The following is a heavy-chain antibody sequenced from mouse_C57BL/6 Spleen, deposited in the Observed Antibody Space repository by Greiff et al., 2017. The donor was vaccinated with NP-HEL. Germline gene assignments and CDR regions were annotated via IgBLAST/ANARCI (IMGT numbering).Heavy chain of an antibody. D-gene: IGHD2-4*01. J-gene: IGHJ3*01. V-gene: IGHV5-4*01. CDR3: ARDYGDYDGWFAY. CDR2: ISDGGSYT. Sequence: EVKLMESGGGLVKPGGSLKLSCAASGFTFSSYAMSWVRQTPEKRLEWVATISDGGSYTYYPDNVKGRFTISRDNAKNNLYLQMSHLKSEDTAMYYCARDYGDYDGWFAYWGQGTLVTVSA. CDR1: GFTFSSYA.